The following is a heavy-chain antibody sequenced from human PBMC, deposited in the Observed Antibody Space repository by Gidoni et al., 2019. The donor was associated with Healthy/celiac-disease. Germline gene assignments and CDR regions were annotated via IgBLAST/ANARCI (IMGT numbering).Heavy chain of an antibody. CDR1: GFTFSSYA. D-gene: IGHD1-26*01. CDR2: ISSNGGST. J-gene: IGHJ3*02. Sequence: EVQLVESGGGLVQPGGSLRLSCSASGFTFSSYAMHWVRQAPGKGLEYVSAISSNGGSTYYADSVKGRFTISRDNSKNTLYLQMSSLRAEDTAVYYCVKDDGGIKGGDAFDIWGQGTMVTVSS. CDR3: VKDDGGIKGGDAFDI. V-gene: IGHV3-64D*06.